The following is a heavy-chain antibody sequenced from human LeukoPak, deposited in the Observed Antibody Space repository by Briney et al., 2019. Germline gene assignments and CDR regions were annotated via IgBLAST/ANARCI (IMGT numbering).Heavy chain of an antibody. CDR3: ARCPTDGSDFDY. CDR2: INQDGSEK. J-gene: IGHJ4*02. CDR1: GYTFSDYY. D-gene: IGHD6-25*01. V-gene: IGHV3-7*01. Sequence: PGGSLRLSCAASGYTFSDYYMSWVRQAPGKGLEWVANINQDGSEKYYVDSVKGRFTISRDNAKNSLYVQMNSLGADDTAVYYCARCPTDGSDFDYWGQGTLVTVSS.